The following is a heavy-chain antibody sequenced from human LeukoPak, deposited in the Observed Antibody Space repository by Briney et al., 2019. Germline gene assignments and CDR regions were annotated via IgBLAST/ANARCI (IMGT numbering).Heavy chain of an antibody. CDR3: AGDHGGNSDY. CDR2: ISSSSISV. D-gene: IGHD4-23*01. V-gene: IGHV3-48*01. Sequence: GGSLRLSCAASGFTFSSYSMNWVRQAPGKGLEWVSYISSSSISVYYADSVKGRFTISRDKAKNSLYLQMNSLRAEDTAVYYCAGDHGGNSDYWGQGTLVTVSS. J-gene: IGHJ4*02. CDR1: GFTFSSYS.